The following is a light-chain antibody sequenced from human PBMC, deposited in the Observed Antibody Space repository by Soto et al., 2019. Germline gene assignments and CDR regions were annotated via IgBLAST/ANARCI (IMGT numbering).Light chain of an antibody. V-gene: IGKV1-39*01. CDR2: ATS. CDR1: QNIDNY. Sequence: DIQMTQSPSSLSASLGDRVTITCRASQNIDNYLNWYQHKPGKAPKLLIYATSTLQSGVPARFSGSGSGTEFTLTISSLQAEDFATYFCQESYSTPAVSFGGGTKVEI. J-gene: IGKJ4*01. CDR3: QESYSTPAVS.